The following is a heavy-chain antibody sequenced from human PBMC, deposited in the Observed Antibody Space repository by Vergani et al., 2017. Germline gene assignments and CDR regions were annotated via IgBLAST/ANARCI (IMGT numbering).Heavy chain of an antibody. D-gene: IGHD1-26*01. V-gene: IGHV3-30-3*01. Sequence: QVQLVESGGGVVQPGRSLRLSCAASGFTFSSYAMHWVRQAPGKGLEWVAVISYDGSNKYDADSVKGRFTISRDNSKNTLYLQMNSLRAEDTAVYYCAGDSFLSGSRYYYYYYMDVWGEGTTVTVSS. CDR1: GFTFSSYA. J-gene: IGHJ6*03. CDR2: ISYDGSNK. CDR3: AGDSFLSGSRYYYYYYMDV.